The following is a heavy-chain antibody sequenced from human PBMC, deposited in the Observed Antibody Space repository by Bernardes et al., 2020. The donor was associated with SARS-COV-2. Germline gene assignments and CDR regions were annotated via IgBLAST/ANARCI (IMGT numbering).Heavy chain of an antibody. CDR3: ARDPSEYSGYEDFAFDY. D-gene: IGHD5-12*01. V-gene: IGHV3-48*01. CDR2: ISSSSTSI. J-gene: IGHJ4*02. Sequence: GGSLRLSCAASGFTFSSYGMNWVRQAPGKGLEWVSYISSSSTSIYYADSVKGRFTISRDNSKNTLYLQMNSLRAEDTAVYYCARDPSEYSGYEDFAFDYWGQGTLVTVSS. CDR1: GFTFSSYG.